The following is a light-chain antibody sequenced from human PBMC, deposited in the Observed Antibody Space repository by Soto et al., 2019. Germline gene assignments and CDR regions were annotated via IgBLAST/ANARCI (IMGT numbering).Light chain of an antibody. CDR1: SSDVGGYNY. V-gene: IGLV2-14*01. CDR2: EVS. J-gene: IGLJ2*01. CDR3: SSYTTTFTVV. Sequence: QSALTQPASVSGSPGQSITISCTGTSSDVGGYNYVSWYQQHPGKAPKLMIYEVSKRPSGVSNRFSGSKSGNTASLTISGLQAEDEADYYCSSYTTTFTVVFGGGTKVTVL.